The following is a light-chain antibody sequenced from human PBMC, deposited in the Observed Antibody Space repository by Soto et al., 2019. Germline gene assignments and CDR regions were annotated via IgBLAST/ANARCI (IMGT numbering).Light chain of an antibody. Sequence: DIQMTQSPSSLSASLGARVTITCRASQGIGVALAWFQQKPGKVPKLLIYAASALQSGVPSRFSGSGSGTDFTLTISSLQPEDIATYYCQKYNSAPLTFGGGTRGEIK. CDR2: AAS. J-gene: IGKJ4*01. CDR1: QGIGVA. CDR3: QKYNSAPLT. V-gene: IGKV1-27*01.